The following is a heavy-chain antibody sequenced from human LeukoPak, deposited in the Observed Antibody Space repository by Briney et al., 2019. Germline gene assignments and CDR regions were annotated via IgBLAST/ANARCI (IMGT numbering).Heavy chain of an antibody. CDR3: ARALVAARPDFDY. CDR2: INPNSGGT. Sequence: ASVKVSCKASGYSFTDYYLHWVRQAPGQGLEWMGWINPNSGGTSSAPKFQGRVTMTRDTSISTAYMDLSRLTSDDSALYYCARALVAARPDFDYWGQGSLVTVSS. V-gene: IGHV1-2*02. CDR1: GYSFTDYY. D-gene: IGHD6-6*01. J-gene: IGHJ4*02.